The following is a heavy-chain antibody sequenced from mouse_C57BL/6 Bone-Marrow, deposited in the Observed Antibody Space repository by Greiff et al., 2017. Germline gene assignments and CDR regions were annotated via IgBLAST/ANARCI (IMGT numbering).Heavy chain of an antibody. J-gene: IGHJ2*01. Sequence: EVKLQQSGAELVRPGASVKLSCTASGFNIKDYYIHWVKQRPQQGLEWIGWIDPEIGDTEYASKFQGKATITSDTSSNTAYLQLSSLTSEDTAVYYCSSFDGNYFDFWGQGTPLTVAS. CDR3: SSFDGNYFDF. CDR1: GFNIKDYY. D-gene: IGHD2-3*01. CDR2: IDPEIGDT. V-gene: IGHV14-4*01.